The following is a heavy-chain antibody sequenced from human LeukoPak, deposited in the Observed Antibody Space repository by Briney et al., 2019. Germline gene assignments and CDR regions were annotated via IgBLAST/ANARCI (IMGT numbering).Heavy chain of an antibody. J-gene: IGHJ4*02. CDR2: ISGSGGST. D-gene: IGHD3-10*01. Sequence: PGGSLRLSCAASGFTFSSYAMSWVRQAPGKGLEWVSAISGSGGSTYYADSVKGRFTISRDNSKNTLYLQMNSLRAEDTAVYYCAKAYHYYGSGSAPFDYWGQGTLVTVSS. CDR3: AKAYHYYGSGSAPFDY. CDR1: GFTFSSYA. V-gene: IGHV3-23*01.